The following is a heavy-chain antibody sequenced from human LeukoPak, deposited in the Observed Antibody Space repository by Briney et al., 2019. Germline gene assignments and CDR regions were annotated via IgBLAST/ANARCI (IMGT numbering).Heavy chain of an antibody. CDR3: ARGAGTKVRGLRKDNWFDP. D-gene: IGHD3-10*01. Sequence: SETLSLTCAVSGGSISSGGYSWSWIRQPPGKGLEWIGYIYHSGSTYYNPSLKSRVTISVDRSKNQFSLKLSSVTAADTAVYYCARGAGTKVRGLRKDNWFDPWGQGTLVTVSS. CDR2: IYHSGST. CDR1: GGSISSGGYS. V-gene: IGHV4-30-2*01. J-gene: IGHJ5*02.